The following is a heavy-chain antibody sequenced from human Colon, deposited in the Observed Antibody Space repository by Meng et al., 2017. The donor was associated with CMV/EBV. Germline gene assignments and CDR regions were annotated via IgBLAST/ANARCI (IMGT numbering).Heavy chain of an antibody. J-gene: IGHJ4*02. D-gene: IGHD6-13*01. CDR3: ARGWPPDY. V-gene: IGHV3-30*04. CDR2: ISYDGSNK. Sequence: GGSLRLSCAASGFTFSSYAMHWVRQAPGKGLEWVAVISYDGSNKYYADSVKGRFTISRDNSKNTLYLQMNSLRAEDTAVYYCARGWPPDYWGQGTLVTVSS. CDR1: GFTFSSYA.